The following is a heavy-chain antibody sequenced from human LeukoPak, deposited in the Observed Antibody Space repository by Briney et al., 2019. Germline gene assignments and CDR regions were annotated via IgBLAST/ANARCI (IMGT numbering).Heavy chain of an antibody. V-gene: IGHV3-30*02. CDR2: IRYDGSDK. CDR3: AKDLDCSGGTCHKAFDC. Sequence: PGGSLRLPCVASGFTLSTYGMNWVRQAPGKGLEWVAFIRYDGSDKFYGDSVKGRFTTSRDNSKNTLYLQMGRLRVEDTAVYYCAKDLDCSGGTCHKAFDCWGQGTLVTVSS. D-gene: IGHD2-15*01. CDR1: GFTLSTYG. J-gene: IGHJ4*02.